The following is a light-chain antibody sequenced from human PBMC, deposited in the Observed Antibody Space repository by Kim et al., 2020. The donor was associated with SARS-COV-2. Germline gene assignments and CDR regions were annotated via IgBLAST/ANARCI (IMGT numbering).Light chain of an antibody. CDR3: QSADSSGTPLVV. V-gene: IGLV3-25*03. CDR2: KDS. J-gene: IGLJ2*01. CDR1: ALPKQY. Sequence: SSELTQPPSVSVSPGQTARITCSGDALPKQYAYWYQQKPGQAPVLVIYKDSERPSGIPERFSGSSSGTTVTLTISGVQAEDEADYYCQSADSSGTPLVVF.